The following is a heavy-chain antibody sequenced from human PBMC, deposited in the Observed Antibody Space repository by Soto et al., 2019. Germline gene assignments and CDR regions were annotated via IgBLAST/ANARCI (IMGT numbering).Heavy chain of an antibody. CDR2: IWYDGGNK. Sequence: QVQLLESGGGVVQPGRSLRLSCAASGFTFSNYGMNWVRQAPGKGLEWVSFIWYDGGNKYYAESVKGRFTISRDNSKNTLFLQMNSLRAEDTAVYYCARDGDVNTGFGKDYWGQGTLVTFSS. CDR1: GFTFSNYG. D-gene: IGHD3-16*01. CDR3: ARDGDVNTGFGKDY. J-gene: IGHJ4*02. V-gene: IGHV3-33*01.